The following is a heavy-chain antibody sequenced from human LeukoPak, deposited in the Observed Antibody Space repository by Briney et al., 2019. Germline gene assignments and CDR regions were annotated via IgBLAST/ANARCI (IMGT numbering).Heavy chain of an antibody. CDR3: ASGDILTGYYSGYYFDY. J-gene: IGHJ4*02. CDR2: INPNSGGT. Sequence: ASVKVSCKTSGYTFTSYDINWVRQAPGQGLEWMGRINPNSGGTNYAQKFQGRVTMTRDTSISTAYMELSRLRSDDTAVYYCASGDILTGYYSGYYFDYWGQGTLVTVSS. V-gene: IGHV1-2*06. D-gene: IGHD3-9*01. CDR1: GYTFTSYD.